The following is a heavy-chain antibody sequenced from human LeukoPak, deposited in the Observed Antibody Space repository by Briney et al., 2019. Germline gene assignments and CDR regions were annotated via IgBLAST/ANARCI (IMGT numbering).Heavy chain of an antibody. Sequence: GASVNVSCMASGYTFTGYYMHWVRQAPGQGLEWMGGINPNSGGTNYAQKFQGRVTMTRDTSISTAYMELSRLRSDDTAVYYCARESWELLGDAFDIWGQGTMVTVSS. J-gene: IGHJ3*02. D-gene: IGHD1-26*01. CDR2: INPNSGGT. V-gene: IGHV1-2*02. CDR1: GYTFTGYY. CDR3: ARESWELLGDAFDI.